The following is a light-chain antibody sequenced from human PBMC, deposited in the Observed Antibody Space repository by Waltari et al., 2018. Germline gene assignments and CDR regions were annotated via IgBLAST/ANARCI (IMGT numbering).Light chain of an antibody. J-gene: IGLJ1*01. V-gene: IGLV2-23*01. Sequence: QSALNQPASVSGSPGQSITISCTGNSSDVGSYNLVSWYQQHPGKAPKLMIYEGSNRPSGISHRFSGSKSGNTASLTISGLQAEDEAEYYCCSYAVGAIYVFGTGTKVTVL. CDR1: SSDVGSYNL. CDR3: CSYAVGAIYV. CDR2: EGS.